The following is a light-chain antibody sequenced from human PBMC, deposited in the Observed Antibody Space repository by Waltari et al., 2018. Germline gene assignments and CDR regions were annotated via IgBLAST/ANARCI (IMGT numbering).Light chain of an antibody. CDR3: SSYTSSSTLYV. Sequence: QSALTQPASVSGSPGQSITISCTGTSSDVGGYNYVSWYQQHPGKAPKLMIYEVSNRPSGVSNRFSCSKSCNTASLTISGLQAEDEADYYCSSYTSSSTLYVFGTGTKVTVL. J-gene: IGLJ1*01. CDR1: SSDVGGYNY. CDR2: EVS. V-gene: IGLV2-14*01.